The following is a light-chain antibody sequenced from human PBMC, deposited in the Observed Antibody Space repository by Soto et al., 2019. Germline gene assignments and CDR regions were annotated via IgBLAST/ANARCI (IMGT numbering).Light chain of an antibody. J-gene: IGKJ1*01. CDR3: QQYNDRPT. V-gene: IGKV3-15*01. CDR1: QSVSRN. Sequence: EILMTQSPATLSVSPGERATLFCRASQSVSRNLAWYQQKPGQAPRLLIYGASTRATGIPARFSGSGSGTEFTLTITSLQSEDFAVYYCQQYNDRPTFGQGTKVEIK. CDR2: GAS.